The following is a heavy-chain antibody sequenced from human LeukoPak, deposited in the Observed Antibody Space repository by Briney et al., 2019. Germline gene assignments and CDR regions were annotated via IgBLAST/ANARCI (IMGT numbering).Heavy chain of an antibody. V-gene: IGHV5-51*01. Sequence: GESLKISCKGSGYSFITYRIGWVRQMPGKGLEWMGIIYPGDSDTRYSPSFQGQVTISVDKSISTAYLRWSSLKASDSGMYYCARRHYGMDVWGQGTTVTVS. CDR2: IYPGDSDT. CDR3: ARRHYGMDV. CDR1: GYSFITYR. J-gene: IGHJ6*02.